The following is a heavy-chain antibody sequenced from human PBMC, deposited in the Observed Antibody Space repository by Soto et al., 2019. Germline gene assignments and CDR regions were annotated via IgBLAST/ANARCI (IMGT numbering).Heavy chain of an antibody. Sequence: QLQLQESGPGLVKPSEPLSLSCTVSGASMTKNNHYWAWIRQPPGKGLEWIATTFYSGNTYYNPSLKSRVAVSVDTSNNQFSLKLSAVTAADSAVYYCAGHRLYSISSGPFGMDVWGQGTTVTVSS. D-gene: IGHD3-3*02. V-gene: IGHV4-39*01. CDR2: TFYSGNT. CDR3: AGHRLYSISSGPFGMDV. J-gene: IGHJ6*02. CDR1: GASMTKNNHY.